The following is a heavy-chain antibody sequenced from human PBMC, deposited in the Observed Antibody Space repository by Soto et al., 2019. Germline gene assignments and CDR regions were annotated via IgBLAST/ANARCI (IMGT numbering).Heavy chain of an antibody. V-gene: IGHV1-46*03. CDR1: GYTFTSYY. J-gene: IGHJ4*02. Sequence: QVQLVQSGAEVKKPGASVKVSCKASGYTFTSYYMHWVRQAPGQGLEWMGIINPSGGSTSYAQKFQGIVTMTRDTSTSTVYMELSSLRSDDTSVYYCARDGDSSGWYPIRIGNFDYWVQGTLVTVSS. CDR3: ARDGDSSGWYPIRIGNFDY. D-gene: IGHD6-19*01. CDR2: INPSGGST.